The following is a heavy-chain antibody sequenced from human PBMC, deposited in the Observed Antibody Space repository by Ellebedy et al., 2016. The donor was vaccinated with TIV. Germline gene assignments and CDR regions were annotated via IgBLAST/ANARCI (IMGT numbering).Heavy chain of an antibody. J-gene: IGHJ4*02. Sequence: GESLKISCAASGFTFSSYGMHWVRQAPGKGLEWVAFISYDGTDKYYADSVKGRVTISRDKSRNSVFLQMNSLRAEDTAVYYCARVFQSYGFDYWGQGTLVIVSS. D-gene: IGHD5-18*01. CDR2: ISYDGTDK. CDR3: ARVFQSYGFDY. V-gene: IGHV3-33*01. CDR1: GFTFSSYG.